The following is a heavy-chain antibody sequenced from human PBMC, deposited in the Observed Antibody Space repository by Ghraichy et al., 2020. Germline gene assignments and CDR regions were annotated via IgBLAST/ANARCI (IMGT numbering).Heavy chain of an antibody. CDR3: ARDEHGGLGGYEPRMSFDY. Sequence: SETLSLTCTVSGGSVSSGSYYWSWIRQPPGKGLEWIGYIYYSGSTNHNPPLKSRGTISVDTSKNQFSLKLSSVTAADTAVYYCARDEHGGLGGYEPRMSFDYWGQGTLVTVSS. J-gene: IGHJ4*02. CDR1: GGSVSSGSYY. V-gene: IGHV4-61*01. CDR2: IYYSGST. D-gene: IGHD5-12*01.